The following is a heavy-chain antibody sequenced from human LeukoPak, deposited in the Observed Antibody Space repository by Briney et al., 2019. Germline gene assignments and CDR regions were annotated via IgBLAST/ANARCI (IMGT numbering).Heavy chain of an antibody. V-gene: IGHV3-74*01. J-gene: IGHJ4*02. CDR1: GFTFSSYW. Sequence: GGSLRLSCAASGFTFSSYWMHWVRQAPGKGLVRVSRISSDGSSTIYADSVKGRFTISRDNAKNTLYLQMNSLRAEDTAVYYCATEYYGAYNFWGQGTLVTVSS. CDR2: ISSDGSST. D-gene: IGHD4-17*01. CDR3: ATEYYGAYNF.